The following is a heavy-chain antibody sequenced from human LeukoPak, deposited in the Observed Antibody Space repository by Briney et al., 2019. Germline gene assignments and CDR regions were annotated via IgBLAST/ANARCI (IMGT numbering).Heavy chain of an antibody. CDR1: GGSISSSSYY. J-gene: IGHJ4*02. Sequence: KTSETLSLTCTVSGGSISSSSYYWGWIRQPPGKGLEWIGSIYYSGSTYYNPSLKSRVTISVDTSKNQFSLKLSSVTAADTAVYYCARHKGGRGDPIDYWGQGTLVTVSS. V-gene: IGHV4-39*01. CDR3: ARHKGGRGDPIDY. D-gene: IGHD2-21*01. CDR2: IYYSGST.